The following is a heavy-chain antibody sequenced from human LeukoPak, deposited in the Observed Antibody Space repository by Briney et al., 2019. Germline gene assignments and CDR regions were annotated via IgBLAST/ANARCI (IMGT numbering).Heavy chain of an antibody. V-gene: IGHV3-33*01. Sequence: GGSLRLSCEASGFTFSTYGMHWVRQAPGKGLEWVAVIWYDGSNKNYADSVKGRFTISRDNSKNTLYLQMNSLRAEDTAVYYCARGGRITWHGMDVWGQGTTVTVSS. D-gene: IGHD3-16*01. CDR2: IWYDGSNK. CDR1: GFTFSTYG. CDR3: ARGGRITWHGMDV. J-gene: IGHJ6*02.